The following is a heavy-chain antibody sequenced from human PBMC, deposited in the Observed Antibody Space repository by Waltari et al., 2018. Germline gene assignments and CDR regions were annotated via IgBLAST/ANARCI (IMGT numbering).Heavy chain of an antibody. CDR3: ARDQFGLAAVRALLS. V-gene: IGHV3-23*01. J-gene: IGHJ4*02. CDR1: GFIFSSYA. CDR2: ISYNGGTT. Sequence: EVQLLESGGDLVQPGGSLRLSCTVSGFIFSSYAMTWVRQAPGKGLEWVSVISYNGGTTYYADSVKARFTISRDNSRNTLFLQMNSLRAEDTAVYYCARDQFGLAAVRALLSWGRGTLVTVSS. D-gene: IGHD6-13*01.